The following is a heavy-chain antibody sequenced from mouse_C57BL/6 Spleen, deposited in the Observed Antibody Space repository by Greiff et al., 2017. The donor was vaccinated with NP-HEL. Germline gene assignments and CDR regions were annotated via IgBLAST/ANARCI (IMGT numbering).Heavy chain of an antibody. CDR3: ARYYYGSSSYWYFDV. CDR2: IYPGDGDT. CDR1: GYAFSSSW. D-gene: IGHD1-1*01. V-gene: IGHV1-82*01. Sequence: QVQLQQSGPELVKPGASVKISCKASGYAFSSSWMNWVKQRPGKGLEWIGRIYPGDGDTNYNGKFKGKATLTADKSSSTAYMQLSSLTSEDSAVYFCARYYYGSSSYWYFDVWGTGTTVTVSS. J-gene: IGHJ1*03.